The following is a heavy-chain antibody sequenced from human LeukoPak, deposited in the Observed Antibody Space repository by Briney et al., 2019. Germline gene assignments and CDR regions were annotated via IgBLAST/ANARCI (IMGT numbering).Heavy chain of an antibody. CDR3: ARTRLAVAGTPLYFDY. V-gene: IGHV1-46*01. D-gene: IGHD6-19*01. Sequence: ASVKVSCKASGYTFTSYYMHWVRQAPGQGLEWMGINNPSGGSTSYAQKFQGRVTMTRDTSTSTVYMELSSLRSEDTAVYYCARTRLAVAGTPLYFDYWGQGTLVTVSS. J-gene: IGHJ4*02. CDR2: NNPSGGST. CDR1: GYTFTSYY.